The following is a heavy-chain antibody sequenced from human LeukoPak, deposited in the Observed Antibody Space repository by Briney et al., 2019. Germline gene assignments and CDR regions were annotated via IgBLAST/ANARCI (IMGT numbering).Heavy chain of an antibody. CDR2: IIPIFGTA. CDR3: ASPKRSHYYDSSGYYQGYYYGMDV. CDR1: GGTFSSYA. V-gene: IGHV1-69*13. J-gene: IGHJ6*02. D-gene: IGHD3-22*01. Sequence: ASVKVSCKASGGTFSSYAISWVRQAPGQGLEWMGGIIPIFGTANYAQKFQGRVTITADESTSTAYMELSSLRSEDTAVYYCASPKRSHYYDSSGYYQGYYYGMDVWGQGTTVIVSS.